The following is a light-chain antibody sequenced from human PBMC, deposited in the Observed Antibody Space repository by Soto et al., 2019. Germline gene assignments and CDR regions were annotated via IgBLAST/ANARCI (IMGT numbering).Light chain of an antibody. CDR3: QESYSTPIT. CDR1: QSISSY. V-gene: IGKV1-39*01. J-gene: IGKJ5*01. Sequence: IRMTQYTSSLSASPGDRVTITCRASQSISSYLNWYQQKPGKAPKLLIYAASSLQSGVPSRFSGSGSGTDFTLTISSLQPEDFATYYCQESYSTPITFCQGTRLEI. CDR2: AAS.